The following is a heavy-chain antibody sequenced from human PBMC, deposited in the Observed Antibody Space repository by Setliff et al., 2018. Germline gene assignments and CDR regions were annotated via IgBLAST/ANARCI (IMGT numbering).Heavy chain of an antibody. Sequence: PSETLSLTCTVSGGSISSYYWNWIRQPAGKGLEWIGHIYIGGSANHNPSLKSRVTMSIDTSKNQFSLKLNSVTAADMAVYYCAREQWLDPPGYYYMDVWAKGTTVTVS. D-gene: IGHD6-19*01. J-gene: IGHJ6*03. CDR2: IYIGGSA. CDR1: GGSISSYY. CDR3: AREQWLDPPGYYYMDV. V-gene: IGHV4-4*07.